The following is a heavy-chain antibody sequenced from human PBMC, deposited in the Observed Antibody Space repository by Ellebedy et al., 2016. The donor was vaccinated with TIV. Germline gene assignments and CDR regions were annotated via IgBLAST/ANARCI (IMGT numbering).Heavy chain of an antibody. CDR3: ARKVPAPTTVPPNWYFDL. J-gene: IGHJ2*01. CDR2: ITGSGDYT. D-gene: IGHD4-17*01. V-gene: IGHV3-23*01. CDR1: GFTFSSYA. Sequence: PGGSLRLSCAASGFTFSSYAMSWVRQAPGKGLEWVSAITGSGDYTYFADSVKGRFTISRDNSKNTLYLQMNSLRVEDTAVYYCARKVPAPTTVPPNWYFDLWGSGTLVTVSS.